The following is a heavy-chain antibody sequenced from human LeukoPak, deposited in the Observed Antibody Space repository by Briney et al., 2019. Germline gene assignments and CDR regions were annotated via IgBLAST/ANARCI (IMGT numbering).Heavy chain of an antibody. Sequence: ASVKVSCKASGYTFTGYYMHWVRQAPGQRLEWMGWINPNSGGTNYAQKFQGRVTMTRDTSISTAYMELSRLRSDDTAVYYCARPPYGGYGEDFDYWGQGTLVTVSS. CDR3: ARPPYGGYGEDFDY. J-gene: IGHJ4*02. CDR2: INPNSGGT. V-gene: IGHV1-2*02. D-gene: IGHD5-12*01. CDR1: GYTFTGYY.